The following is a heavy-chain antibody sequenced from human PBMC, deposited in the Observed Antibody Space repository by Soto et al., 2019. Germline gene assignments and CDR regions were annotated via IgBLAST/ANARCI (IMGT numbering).Heavy chain of an antibody. D-gene: IGHD3-16*01. Sequence: QVHLVQSGAEVKKPGASVRISCKTSGYTFTNYAVHWVRQAPGQGLEWMGWISGIGNTKYPEKFQGRVTITRDTAATTAYLVLTSLSHEDTGVYFCARVRGGLAYPPGGWTFDPWGQGTLVIVSS. CDR1: GYTFTNYA. V-gene: IGHV1-3*01. J-gene: IGHJ5*02. CDR3: ARVRGGLAYPPGGWTFDP. CDR2: ISGIGNT.